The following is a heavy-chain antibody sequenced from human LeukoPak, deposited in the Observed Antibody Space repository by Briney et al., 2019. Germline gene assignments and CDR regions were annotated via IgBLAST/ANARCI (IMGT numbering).Heavy chain of an antibody. J-gene: IGHJ4*02. CDR1: GFTFTSYY. D-gene: IGHD5-12*01. V-gene: IGHV1-18*04. CDR2: ISGYNGNT. Sequence: ASVKVSCKASGFTFTSYYIHWVRQSPGQGLEWMGWISGYNGNTKYAQKFQGRVTMTTDTSTSTAYMELRSLRSDDTAVYYCARDRYSGYVSRFDYWGQGTLVTVSS. CDR3: ARDRYSGYVSRFDY.